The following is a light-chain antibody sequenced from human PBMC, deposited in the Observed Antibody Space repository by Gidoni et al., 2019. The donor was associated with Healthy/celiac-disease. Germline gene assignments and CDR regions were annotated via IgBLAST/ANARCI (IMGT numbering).Light chain of an antibody. V-gene: IGKV3-15*01. CDR3: QQYNNWPPMYT. CDR2: GAS. CDR1: QSVSSN. J-gene: IGKJ2*01. Sequence: ATLSCRASQSVSSNLAWYQQKPGQAPRLLIYGASTRATGIPARFSGSGSGTEFTLTISSLQSEDFAVYYCQQYNNWPPMYTFXXXTKLEIK.